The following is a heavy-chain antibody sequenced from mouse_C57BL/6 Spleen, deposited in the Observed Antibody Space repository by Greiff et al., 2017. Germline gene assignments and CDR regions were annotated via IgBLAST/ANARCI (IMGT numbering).Heavy chain of an antibody. D-gene: IGHD1-1*01. Sequence: VHVKQSGAELVKPGASVKLSCTASGFNIKDYYMHWVKQRTEQGLEWIGRIAPEDGETKYAPKFQGKAPITEDTSSNTAYLQLSSLTSEDTAVYYCAVPSTGAWFAYWGQGTLVTVSA. CDR1: GFNIKDYY. J-gene: IGHJ3*01. CDR3: AVPSTGAWFAY. CDR2: IAPEDGET. V-gene: IGHV14-2*01.